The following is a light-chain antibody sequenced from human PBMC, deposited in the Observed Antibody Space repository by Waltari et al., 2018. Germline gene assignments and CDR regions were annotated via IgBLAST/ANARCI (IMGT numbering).Light chain of an antibody. Sequence: QSVLTQPPSASGTPGQRVTISCSGSYSNIGCTYVYLYQQLPGTAPNLLSFNNNHRPSGAPAPFSGSSSGTSAALAISGLRSEDESDYYCAAWYYNLRGVFGGGTRLAVL. J-gene: IGLJ2*01. CDR1: YSNIGCTY. CDR2: NNN. CDR3: AAWYYNLRGV. V-gene: IGLV1-47*01.